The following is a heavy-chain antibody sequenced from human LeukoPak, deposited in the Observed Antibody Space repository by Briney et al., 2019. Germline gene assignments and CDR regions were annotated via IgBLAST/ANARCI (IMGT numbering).Heavy chain of an antibody. CDR1: GGSISSYY. CDR3: ARDRWETGNFDY. V-gene: IGHV4-59*01. Sequence: SETLSLTCTVSGGSISSYYWSWIRQPPGRGLEWIGYIYYSGSTNYNPSLKSRVTISVDTSKNQFSLKLSSVTAADTAVYYCARDRWETGNFDYWGQGTLVTVSS. J-gene: IGHJ4*02. CDR2: IYYSGST. D-gene: IGHD1-26*01.